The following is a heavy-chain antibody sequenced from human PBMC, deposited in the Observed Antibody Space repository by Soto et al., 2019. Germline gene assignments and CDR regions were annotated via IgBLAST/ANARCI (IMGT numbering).Heavy chain of an antibody. CDR2: ISYDGSNK. J-gene: IGHJ5*02. Sequence: QVQLVESGGGVVQPGRSLRLSCAASGFTFSSYAMHWVRQAPGKGLEWVAVISYDGSNKYYADSVKGRFTISRDNSKNSLYLQMNSLRAEDTAVYYCERDGYMGGIAVAGPKWWFDPWGQGTLVTVSS. CDR1: GFTFSSYA. V-gene: IGHV3-30-3*01. CDR3: ERDGYMGGIAVAGPKWWFDP. D-gene: IGHD6-19*01.